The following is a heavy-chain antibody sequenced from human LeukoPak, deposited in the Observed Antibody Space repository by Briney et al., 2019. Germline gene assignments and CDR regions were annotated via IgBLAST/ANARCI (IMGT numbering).Heavy chain of an antibody. Sequence: PGGSLRLSCAASGFTFSSYSMNWVRQAPGKGLEWVSYISSSSSTIYYADSVKGRFTISRDNAKNSLYLQMNSLRAEDTAVYYCARDPIAVAGTRYFDYWGQGTLVTASS. D-gene: IGHD6-19*01. J-gene: IGHJ4*02. CDR2: ISSSSSTI. CDR3: ARDPIAVAGTRYFDY. CDR1: GFTFSSYS. V-gene: IGHV3-48*01.